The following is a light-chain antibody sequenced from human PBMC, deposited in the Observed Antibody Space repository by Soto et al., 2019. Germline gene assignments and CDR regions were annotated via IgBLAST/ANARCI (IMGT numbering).Light chain of an antibody. Sequence: EIVLTQSPGTLSLSPGARATLSCRASQSVSSSYLAWYQQKPGQAPRLLIYGASNRATGIPDRSSGSGSGTDFTLTISRLEPEDFAVYYCQQYGSSGTFGQGTKVDIK. V-gene: IGKV3-20*01. J-gene: IGKJ1*01. CDR3: QQYGSSGT. CDR1: QSVSSSY. CDR2: GAS.